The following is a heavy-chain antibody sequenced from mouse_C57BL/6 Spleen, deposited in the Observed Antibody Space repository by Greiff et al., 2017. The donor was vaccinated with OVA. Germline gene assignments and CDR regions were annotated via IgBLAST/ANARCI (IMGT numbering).Heavy chain of an antibody. V-gene: IGHV2-2*01. CDR3: ASVPYYGSSSYYFDY. J-gene: IGHJ2*01. CDR1: GFSLTSYG. CDR2: IWSGGST. Sequence: QVHVKQSGPGLVQPSQSLSITCTVSGFSLTSYGVHWVRQSPGKGLEWLGVIWSGGSTDYNAAFISRLSISKDNSMSQVGLKVNKLPADDTALYFCASVPYYGSSSYYFDYWGQGTTLTVSS. D-gene: IGHD1-1*01.